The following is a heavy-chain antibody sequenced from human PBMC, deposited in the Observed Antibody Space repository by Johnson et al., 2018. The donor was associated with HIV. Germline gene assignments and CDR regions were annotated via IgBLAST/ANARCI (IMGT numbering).Heavy chain of an antibody. CDR3: AKVSSQSSSWYDAFDI. CDR2: ISYDGSNK. J-gene: IGHJ3*02. CDR1: GFTYMS. Sequence: VQVVESGGGVVQPGRSLRLSCAASGFTYMSWVRQAPGKGLEWVTVISYDGSNKYYADSVKGRFTISRDNSKNTLYLQMNSLRAEDTAVYYCAKVSSQSSSWYDAFDIWGQGTMVTVSS. D-gene: IGHD6-13*01. V-gene: IGHV3-30*04.